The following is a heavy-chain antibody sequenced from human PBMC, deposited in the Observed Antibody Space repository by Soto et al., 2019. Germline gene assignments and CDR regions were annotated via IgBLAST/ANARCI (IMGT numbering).Heavy chain of an antibody. CDR1: GFTFSDYA. CDR3: AKGGRQWLVTSDFNY. V-gene: IGHV3-30*18. D-gene: IGHD6-19*01. CDR2: VSHDGRNT. J-gene: IGHJ4*02. Sequence: VPLVESGGGVVQPGRSLRLSCAASGFTFSDYAMHWVRQAPGKGLEWAAVVSHDGRNTHYADSVKGRFTISRDSSKNTVSLEMTSLRAEDTAVYYCAKGGRQWLVTSDFNYWGQGALVTVSS.